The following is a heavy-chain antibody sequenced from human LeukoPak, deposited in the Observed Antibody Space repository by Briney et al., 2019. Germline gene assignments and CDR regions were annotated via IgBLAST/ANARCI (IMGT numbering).Heavy chain of an antibody. D-gene: IGHD3-22*01. CDR2: IKQDGGEK. J-gene: IGHJ4*02. Sequence: GGSLRLSCAASGFTFSSYWMTWVRQAPGKGLEWVANIKQDGGEKYSVDSVKGRFTISRDNAKNSLYLQMNSLRAEDTALYYCATSDDSSGSDWGQGTLVTVSS. CDR3: ATSDDSSGSD. V-gene: IGHV3-7*01. CDR1: GFTFSSYW.